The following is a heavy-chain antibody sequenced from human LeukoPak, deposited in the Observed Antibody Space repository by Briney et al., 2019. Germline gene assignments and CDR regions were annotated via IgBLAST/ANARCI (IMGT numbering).Heavy chain of an antibody. CDR2: IGSSGRTI. D-gene: IGHD6-19*01. J-gene: IGHJ3*02. V-gene: IGHV3-11*04. CDR3: ARDGKAVAVAFDI. Sequence: PGGSLRLSCAASGFTLSDYYMSWIRQAPGKGLEWVSYIGSSGRTIYYADSVKGRFTISRDNAKNSLYLQMNSLRAEDTAVYYCARDGKAVAVAFDIWGQGTMVTVSS. CDR1: GFTLSDYY.